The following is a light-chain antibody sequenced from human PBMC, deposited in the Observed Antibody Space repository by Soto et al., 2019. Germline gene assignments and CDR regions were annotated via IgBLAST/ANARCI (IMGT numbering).Light chain of an antibody. CDR1: DTDIGGHNY. CDR2: EVN. Sequence: QSVLTQPASVSGSPGQSVTISCTGTDTDIGGHNYVSWYQQYPDKAPILIIFEVNNRPSGVSDRYSGSKSSNTASLTISDLQPEDEAEYHCNSYRSTFNLVFGGGTKLTVL. CDR3: NSYRSTFNLV. V-gene: IGLV2-14*01. J-gene: IGLJ2*01.